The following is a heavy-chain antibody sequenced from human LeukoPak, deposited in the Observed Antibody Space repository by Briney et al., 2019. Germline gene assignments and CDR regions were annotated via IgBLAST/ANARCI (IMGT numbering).Heavy chain of an antibody. V-gene: IGHV3-74*01. CDR3: ARDPDTSGHYSWFDP. Sequence: GGSLRLSCAASGNYWMHWVRQVPGKGLVWVSHINSDGSWTSYADSVKGRFTISKDNAKNTVYLQMNSLRAEDTAVYHCARDPDTSGHYSWFDPWGQGTLVTVSS. J-gene: IGHJ5*02. CDR1: GNYW. CDR2: INSDGSWT. D-gene: IGHD3-22*01.